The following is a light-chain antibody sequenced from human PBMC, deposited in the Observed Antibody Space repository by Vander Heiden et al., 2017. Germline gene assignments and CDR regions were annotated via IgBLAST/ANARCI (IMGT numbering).Light chain of an antibody. CDR2: AAS. CDR3: QQSASTRPS. Sequence: DIQMTQSPSSLSASVGDRVTITCRASQSISSYLNWYQQKPGKAPKLLIYAASSLQSGVPSRFSGSGSGTDFTLTISSLQPEDFATYYCQQSASTRPSFGGGTKVEIK. V-gene: IGKV1-39*01. J-gene: IGKJ4*01. CDR1: QSISSY.